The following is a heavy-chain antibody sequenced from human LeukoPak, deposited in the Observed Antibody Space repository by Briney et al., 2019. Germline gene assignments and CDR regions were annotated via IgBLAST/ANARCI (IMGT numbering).Heavy chain of an antibody. V-gene: IGHV1-69*05. J-gene: IGHJ4*02. CDR1: GGTSSIYA. Sequence: ASVKVSCKASGGTSSIYAISWVRQAPGQGLEWMGGIIPIFGTANYAQKFQGRVTITTEETTSTAYVELSSLRSEDTAVYYCVFGVAAAGTLKGLYFDYWGQGTLVTASS. D-gene: IGHD6-13*01. CDR3: VFGVAAAGTLKGLYFDY. CDR2: IIPIFGTA.